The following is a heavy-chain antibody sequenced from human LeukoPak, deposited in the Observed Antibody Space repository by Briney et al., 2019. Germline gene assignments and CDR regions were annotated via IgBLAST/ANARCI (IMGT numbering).Heavy chain of an antibody. CDR1: GFTFSSYS. CDR2: ISSGSVTI. J-gene: IGHJ4*02. V-gene: IGHV3-48*01. D-gene: IGHD2-15*01. Sequence: PGGSLRLSCAASGFTFSSYSMNWVRQAPGKGLEWVSFISSGSVTIYYTDSVKGRFTISRDNAKNSLYLQMNCLRAEDTAVYYCARVHGGYPFDHWGQGTLVTVSS. CDR3: ARVHGGYPFDH.